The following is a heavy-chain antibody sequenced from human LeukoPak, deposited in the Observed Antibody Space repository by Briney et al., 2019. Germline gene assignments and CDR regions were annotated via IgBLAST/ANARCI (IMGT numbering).Heavy chain of an antibody. D-gene: IGHD3-3*01. CDR1: GGTFSSYA. J-gene: IGHJ6*02. Sequence: EASVKVSCKASGGTFSSYAISWVRQAPGQGLEWMGRIIPILGIANYAQKFQGRVTITADKSTSTAYMELSGLRSEDTAVYYCAREDDFWSGYYYYYGMDVWGQGTTVTVSS. CDR3: AREDDFWSGYYYYYGMDV. CDR2: IIPILGIA. V-gene: IGHV1-69*04.